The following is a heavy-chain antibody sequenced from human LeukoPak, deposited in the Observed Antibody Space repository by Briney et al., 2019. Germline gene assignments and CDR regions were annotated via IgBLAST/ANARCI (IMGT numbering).Heavy chain of an antibody. Sequence: GASVTVSCTVSGYTLTELSMHWVRQAPGKGLEWMGGFDPEDGETIYAQKFQGRVTMSEDTSTDTAYMELSSLRSEDTAVYYCATGGCSSTSCPNYYYYYYGMDVWGQGTTVTVSS. CDR2: FDPEDGET. V-gene: IGHV1-24*01. J-gene: IGHJ6*02. CDR1: GYTLTELS. D-gene: IGHD2-2*01. CDR3: ATGGCSSTSCPNYYYYYYGMDV.